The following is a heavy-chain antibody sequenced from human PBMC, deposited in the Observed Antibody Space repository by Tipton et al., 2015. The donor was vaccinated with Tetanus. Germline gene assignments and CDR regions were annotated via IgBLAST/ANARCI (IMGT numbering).Heavy chain of an antibody. CDR1: GGSITKDY. J-gene: IGHJ4*02. CDR2: ISHSGSP. D-gene: IGHD1-14*01. CDR3: ARANNVIPKKGPFDF. Sequence: TLSLTCNVSGGSITKDYWSWIRQSPGKTLEWIGYISHSGSPNYNPSLKDRLTISRGTSRNQFSLTLTSVTAADTAVYFCARANNVIPKKGPFDFWVRGSRVTVSS. V-gene: IGHV4-59*01.